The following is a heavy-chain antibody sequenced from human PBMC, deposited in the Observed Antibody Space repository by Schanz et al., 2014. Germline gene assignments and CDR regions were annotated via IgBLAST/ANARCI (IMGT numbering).Heavy chain of an antibody. V-gene: IGHV3-23*01. J-gene: IGHJ3*02. CDR2: ISSGGGST. Sequence: EVQLLESGGGLVQPGGSLRLSCTASGFTFSSYSMNWVRQAPGKGLEWVSSISSGGGSTYYADSVKGRFTMSRDNSKNTLYLQMNSLRAEDTAVYYCAKGRFGELSAFDIWGQGTMVTVSS. CDR1: GFTFSSYS. D-gene: IGHD3-10*01. CDR3: AKGRFGELSAFDI.